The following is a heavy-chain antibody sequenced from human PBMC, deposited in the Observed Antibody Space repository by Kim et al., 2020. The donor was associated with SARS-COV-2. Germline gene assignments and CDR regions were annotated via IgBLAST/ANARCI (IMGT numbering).Heavy chain of an antibody. CDR1: GFTFSSYS. D-gene: IGHD3-9*01. CDR3: ARGSKGGFDWLLYGYYFDY. CDR2: ISSSSSYI. V-gene: IGHV3-21*01. J-gene: IGHJ4*02. Sequence: GGSLRLSCAASGFTFSSYSMNWVRQAPGKGLEWVSSISSSSSYIYYADSVKGRFTISRDNATNSLYLQMNSLRAEDTAVYYCARGSKGGFDWLLYGYYFDYWGQGTLVTVSS.